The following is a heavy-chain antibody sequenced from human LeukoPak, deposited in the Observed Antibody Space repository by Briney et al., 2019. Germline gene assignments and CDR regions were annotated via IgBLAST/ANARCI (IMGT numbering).Heavy chain of an antibody. CDR2: IYYSGST. J-gene: IGHJ5*02. V-gene: IGHV4-39*07. D-gene: IGHD2-2*01. CDR3: ARDAYCSSTSCYGWGWFDP. CDR1: GGSISSSSYY. Sequence: SETLPLTCTVSGGSISSSSYYWGWIRQPPGKGLEWIGSIYYSGSTYYNPSLKSRVTISVDTSKNQFSLKLSSVTAADTAVYYCARDAYCSSTSCYGWGWFDPWGQGTLVTVSS.